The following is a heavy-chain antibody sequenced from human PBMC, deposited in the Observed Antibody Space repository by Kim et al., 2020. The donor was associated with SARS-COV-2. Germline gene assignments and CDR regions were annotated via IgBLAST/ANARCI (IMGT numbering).Heavy chain of an antibody. CDR3: ARESLTYYYGSGSYYNEVSFDY. CDR2: INSDGSST. D-gene: IGHD3-10*01. J-gene: IGHJ4*02. CDR1: GFTFSSYW. Sequence: GGSLRLSCAASGFTFSSYWMHWVRQAPGKGLVWVSRINSDGSSTSYADSVKGRFTISRDNAKNTLYLQMNSLRAEDTAVYYCARESLTYYYGSGSYYNEVSFDYWGQGTLVTVSS. V-gene: IGHV3-74*01.